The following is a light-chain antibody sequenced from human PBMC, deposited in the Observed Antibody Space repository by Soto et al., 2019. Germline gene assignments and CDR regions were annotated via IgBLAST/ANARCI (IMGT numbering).Light chain of an antibody. V-gene: IGKV2-30*01. Sequence: DVVMTQSPLSLPVTLGQPASISCRSSQSLVSSDGNTFLNWFHQRPGQSPRRLIYKVSNRDSGVPDRFSGSGSGTDFTLKISRVEAEDVGVYYCMQGTRWPRTFGQGTKVEIK. J-gene: IGKJ1*01. CDR1: QSLVSSDGNTF. CDR3: MQGTRWPRT. CDR2: KVS.